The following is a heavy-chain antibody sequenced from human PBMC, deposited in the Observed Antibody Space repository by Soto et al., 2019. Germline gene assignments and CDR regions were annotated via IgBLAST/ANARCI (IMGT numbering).Heavy chain of an antibody. Sequence: SETLSLTCTVSGGSISSSSYYWGWIRQPPGKGLEWIGSIYYSGSTYYNPSLKSRVTISVDTSKNQFSLKLSSVTAADTAVYYCARHGSSWGYYYYYGLDVWGQGTTVTVSS. J-gene: IGHJ6*01. CDR1: GGSISSSSYY. D-gene: IGHD6-13*01. V-gene: IGHV4-39*01. CDR2: IYYSGST. CDR3: ARHGSSWGYYYYYGLDV.